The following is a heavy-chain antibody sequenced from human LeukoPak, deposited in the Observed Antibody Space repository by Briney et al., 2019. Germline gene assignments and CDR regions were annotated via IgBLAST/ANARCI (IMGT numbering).Heavy chain of an antibody. CDR2: IIPIFGTA. CDR1: GGTFSSYA. J-gene: IGHJ6*03. D-gene: IGHD3-10*01. V-gene: IGHV1-69*13. CDR3: ARVNRYDGRLWFGDYYYYMDV. Sequence: SVKVSCKASGGTFSSYAISWVRQAPGQGLEWMGGIIPIFGTANYARKFQGRVTITADESTSTAYMELSSLRSEDTAVYYCARVNRYDGRLWFGDYYYYMDVWGKGTTVTVSS.